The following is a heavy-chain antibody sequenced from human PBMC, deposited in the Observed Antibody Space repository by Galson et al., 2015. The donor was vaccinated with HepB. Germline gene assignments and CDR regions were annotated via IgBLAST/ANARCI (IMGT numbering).Heavy chain of an antibody. CDR2: ISSSSSYT. Sequence: SLRLSCAASGFTFSDYYMSWIRQAPGKGLEWVSYISSSSSYTNYADSVKGRFTISRDNAKNSLYLQMNSLRAEDTAVYYCARDLYYDSSGYGVSYWGQGTLVTVSS. V-gene: IGHV3-11*06. CDR3: ARDLYYDSSGYGVSY. J-gene: IGHJ4*02. D-gene: IGHD3-22*01. CDR1: GFTFSDYY.